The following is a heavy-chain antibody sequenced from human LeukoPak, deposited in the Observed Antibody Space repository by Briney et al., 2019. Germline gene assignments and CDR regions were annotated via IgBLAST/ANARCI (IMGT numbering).Heavy chain of an antibody. CDR1: GFAFSGFW. CDR2: IKEDGSEK. Sequence: PGGSLRLSCAAPGFAFSGFWMSWVRQAPGKGLEWVANIKEDGSEKYYVDSVKGRFTISRDNAKNSLYLQMNSLRAEDTAVYFCARDIGGATRYYFDYWGQGTLVTVSS. J-gene: IGHJ4*02. D-gene: IGHD1-26*01. CDR3: ARDIGGATRYYFDY. V-gene: IGHV3-7*01.